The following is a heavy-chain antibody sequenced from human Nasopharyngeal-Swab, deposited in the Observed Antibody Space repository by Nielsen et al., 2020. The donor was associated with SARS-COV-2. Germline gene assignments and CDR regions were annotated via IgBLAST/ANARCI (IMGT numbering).Heavy chain of an antibody. V-gene: IGHV3-9*01. CDR1: GFTFDDYA. CDR3: AKTPTNYGMDV. Sequence: SLKISCEASGFTFDDYAMHWVRQAPGKGLEWVSGISWNSGSIGYADSVKGRFTISRDNAKNSLYLQMNSLRAEDTALYYCAKTPTNYGMDVWGQGTTVTVSS. CDR2: ISWNSGSI. J-gene: IGHJ6*02.